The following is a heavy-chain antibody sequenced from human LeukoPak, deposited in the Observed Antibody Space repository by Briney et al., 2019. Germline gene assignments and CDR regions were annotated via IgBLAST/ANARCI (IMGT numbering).Heavy chain of an antibody. CDR3: ARAWGIDY. CDR2: IKSDGSST. J-gene: IGHJ4*02. CDR1: GFTFSSYW. D-gene: IGHD7-27*01. Sequence: PGGSLRLSCAASGFTFSSYWMQWVRQVPGKGLVWVSRIKSDGSSTSYAASVKGRFTISRDNAKSTLYLQMNSLRAEDTAVYYCARAWGIDYWGQGTLVTVSS. V-gene: IGHV3-74*01.